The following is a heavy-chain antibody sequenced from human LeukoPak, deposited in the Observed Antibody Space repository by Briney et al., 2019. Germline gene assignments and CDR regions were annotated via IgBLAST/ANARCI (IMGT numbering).Heavy chain of an antibody. CDR2: VKQDDSEK. D-gene: IGHD3-22*01. V-gene: IGHV3-7*01. J-gene: IGHJ3*02. Sequence: GGSLRLSCAGSGFTFSNYWMTWVRQAPGKGLEWVANVKQDDSEKHYVDSVKGRFTISRDNAKSSLYLRMDSLRIEHTAVYYCARDRDYSDDRTDYYYEAFHIWGQGTTVTVSS. CDR3: ARDRDYSDDRTDYYYEAFHI. CDR1: GFTFSNYW.